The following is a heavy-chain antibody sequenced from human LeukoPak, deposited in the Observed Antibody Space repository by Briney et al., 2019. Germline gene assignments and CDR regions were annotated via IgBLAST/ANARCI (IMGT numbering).Heavy chain of an antibody. V-gene: IGHV1-69*01. Sequence: SVKVSCKASGGTFSSYAISWVRQAPGQGLEWMGGIIPIFGTANYAQKFQGRVTITADESTSTAYMELRSLRSEDTAVYYCARGEDEEQQLSPFDYWGQGTLVTVSS. CDR3: ARGEDEEQQLSPFDY. CDR1: GGTFSSYA. CDR2: IIPIFGTA. J-gene: IGHJ4*02. D-gene: IGHD6-13*01.